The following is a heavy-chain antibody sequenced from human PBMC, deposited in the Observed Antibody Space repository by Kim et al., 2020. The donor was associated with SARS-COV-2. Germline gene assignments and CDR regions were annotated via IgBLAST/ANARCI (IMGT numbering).Heavy chain of an antibody. CDR2: LWYDGSKK. Sequence: GGSLRLSCAASGFTFSSYGMHWVRQAPGKGLEWVAVLWYDGSKKYYVDSVKGRFTISRDNSKNTLYLQMNSLRSEDTAVYYCANGGSSSSWAHLYWGQGTLFTVSS. V-gene: IGHV3-33*06. J-gene: IGHJ4*02. CDR3: ANGGSSSSWAHLY. CDR1: GFTFSSYG. D-gene: IGHD2-2*01.